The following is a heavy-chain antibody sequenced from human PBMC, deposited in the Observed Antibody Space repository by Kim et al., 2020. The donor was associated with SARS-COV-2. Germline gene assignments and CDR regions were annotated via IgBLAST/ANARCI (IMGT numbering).Heavy chain of an antibody. Sequence: SETLSLTCTVSGGSISSYYWSWIRQPPGKGLEWIGYIYYSGSTNYNPSLKSRVTISVDTSKNQFSLKLSSVTAADTAVYYCARDLYDSSGYYSAQDDAFDIWGQGTMVTVSS. V-gene: IGHV4-59*01. CDR3: ARDLYDSSGYYSAQDDAFDI. CDR2: IYYSGST. J-gene: IGHJ3*02. CDR1: GGSISSYY. D-gene: IGHD3-22*01.